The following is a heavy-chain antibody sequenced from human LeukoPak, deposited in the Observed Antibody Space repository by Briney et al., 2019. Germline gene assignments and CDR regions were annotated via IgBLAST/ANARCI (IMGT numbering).Heavy chain of an antibody. Sequence: GGSLRLSCAASGFTFHTYAMHWVRQAPGKGLEWVAVIWSDGSNEYYADSVKGRFTISRDNSRNTLYLQMNSLRAEDTAVYYCARGGVRYSSSWFPIYYYGMDVWGQGTTVTVSS. D-gene: IGHD6-13*01. J-gene: IGHJ6*02. CDR3: ARGGVRYSSSWFPIYYYGMDV. CDR2: IWSDGSNE. V-gene: IGHV3-33*01. CDR1: GFTFHTYA.